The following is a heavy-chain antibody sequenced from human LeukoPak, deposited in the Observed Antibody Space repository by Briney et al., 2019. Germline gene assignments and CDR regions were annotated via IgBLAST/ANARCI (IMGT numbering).Heavy chain of an antibody. CDR2: IYHSGST. V-gene: IGHV4-38-2*02. CDR3: ARVPLVTHFDY. Sequence: PSETLSLTCSVSGASITSDFWTWIRQPPGKGLEWIGSIYHSGSTYYNPSLKSRVTISVDTSKNQFSLKLSSVTAADTAVYYCARVPLVTHFDYWGQGTLVTVSS. CDR1: GASITSDF. J-gene: IGHJ4*02.